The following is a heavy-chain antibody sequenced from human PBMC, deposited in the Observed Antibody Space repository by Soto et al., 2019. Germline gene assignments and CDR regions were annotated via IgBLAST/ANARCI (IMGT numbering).Heavy chain of an antibody. Sequence: GGSLRLSCGASGFTFSSYAMTWVRQAPGKGLQWVSSISGSGSSTYYADSVKGRFTISRDNSKNTLYLQMNSLRAEDTAVYYCAKVKYPRGDYYYYGMDVWGQGTTVTVSS. CDR2: ISGSGSST. J-gene: IGHJ6*02. CDR3: AKVKYPRGDYYYYGMDV. CDR1: GFTFSSYA. V-gene: IGHV3-23*01.